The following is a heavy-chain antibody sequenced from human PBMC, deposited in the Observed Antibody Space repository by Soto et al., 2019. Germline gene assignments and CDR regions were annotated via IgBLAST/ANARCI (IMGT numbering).Heavy chain of an antibody. CDR2: ISGNGGST. V-gene: IGHV3-23*01. CDR3: AKGSEFSNSYTLDFDF. D-gene: IGHD6-6*01. J-gene: IGHJ4*02. CDR1: GFTFSSYA. Sequence: GSLRLSCAASGFTFSSYAMSWVRQAPGRGLEWVSIISGNGGSTYYAASVKGRFTISRDNAKNTLYLQMDSLTAEDTAVYYCAKGSEFSNSYTLDFDFWGQGALVTVSS.